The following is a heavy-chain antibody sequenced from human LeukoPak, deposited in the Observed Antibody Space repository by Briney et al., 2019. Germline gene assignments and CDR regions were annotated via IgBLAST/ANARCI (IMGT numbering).Heavy chain of an antibody. CDR2: IYYSGST. J-gene: IGHJ4*02. CDR3: ARRVIVGATDYFDY. D-gene: IGHD1-26*01. Sequence: SETLSLTCTVSGGSISSSSYYWGWIRQPPGMGLGWIGSIYYSGSTYYNPSLKSRVTISVDTSKNQFSLKLSSVTAADTAVYYCARRVIVGATDYFDYWGQGTLVTVSS. CDR1: GGSISSSSYY. V-gene: IGHV4-39*01.